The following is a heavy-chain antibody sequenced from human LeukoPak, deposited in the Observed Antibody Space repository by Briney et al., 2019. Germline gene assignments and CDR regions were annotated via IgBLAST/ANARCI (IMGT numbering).Heavy chain of an antibody. CDR2: MNPNSGNT. D-gene: IGHD3-9*01. CDR1: GYTFTSYD. Sequence: ASVKVSCKASGYTFTSYDINWVRQATGQGLEWMGWMNPNSGNTGYAQKFQGRVTMTRNTSISTAYMELSSLRSEDTAVYYCAREWGELRCFDWLNPPKSLLDYWGQGTLVTVSS. J-gene: IGHJ4*02. CDR3: AREWGELRCFDWLNPPKSLLDY. V-gene: IGHV1-8*01.